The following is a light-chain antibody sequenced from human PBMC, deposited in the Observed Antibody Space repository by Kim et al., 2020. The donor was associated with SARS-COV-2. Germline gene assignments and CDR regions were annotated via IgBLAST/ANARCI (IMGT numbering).Light chain of an antibody. CDR3: SSYITGSTNYV. CDR1: SIAVDGYKY. Sequence: QSIPSSSTGTSIAVDGYKYVPRYQQHPGNAPAPVIYEFANRTSVVSIRFSGSKSGNTASLTISGLQAEDEADYYFSSYITGSTNYVFGTGTKVTVL. V-gene: IGLV2-14*01. CDR2: EFA. J-gene: IGLJ1*01.